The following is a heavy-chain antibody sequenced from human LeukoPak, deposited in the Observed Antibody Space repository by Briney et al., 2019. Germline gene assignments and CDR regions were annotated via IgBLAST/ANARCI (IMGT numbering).Heavy chain of an antibody. Sequence: GGSLRLSCEASGFSFSTVPMSWVREVPGKGLECVSYIIASGDSAYYADSVRGRFTISRDNSKNTLYLQMDDLRAEDSAVYYCATHILFWSGLFDSWGQGALVSVSS. CDR3: ATHILFWSGLFDS. CDR2: IIASGDSA. V-gene: IGHV3-23*01. J-gene: IGHJ4*02. D-gene: IGHD3-3*01. CDR1: GFSFSTVP.